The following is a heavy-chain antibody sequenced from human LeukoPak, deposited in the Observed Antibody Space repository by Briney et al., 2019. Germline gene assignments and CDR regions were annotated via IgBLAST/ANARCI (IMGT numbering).Heavy chain of an antibody. D-gene: IGHD4-17*01. Sequence: GGSLRLSCAASGFTFTNYAMNWVRQAPGKGLEWVSGISGSGVTTYYADSVKGRFTISRDNSKDMLYLQMNTLRAEDTTVYYCAKDTVFGEPNWFDPWGQGTLVTVSS. CDR3: AKDTVFGEPNWFDP. CDR2: ISGSGVTT. V-gene: IGHV3-23*01. J-gene: IGHJ5*02. CDR1: GFTFTNYA.